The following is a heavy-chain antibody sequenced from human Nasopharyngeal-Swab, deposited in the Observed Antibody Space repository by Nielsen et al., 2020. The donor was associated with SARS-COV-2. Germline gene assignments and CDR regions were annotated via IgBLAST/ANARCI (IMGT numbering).Heavy chain of an antibody. V-gene: IGHV3-7*03. D-gene: IGHD5-18*01. CDR1: GLTFSGYW. Sequence: GESLKISCAASGLTFSGYWMSWVRQAPGKGLEWVANIKEDGSEKYYADSVKGRFTISRDNAKNSLYLQMSSLRVEDTAVYYCATARAYNYGPSFDYWGQGTLVTVSS. CDR2: IKEDGSEK. J-gene: IGHJ4*02. CDR3: ATARAYNYGPSFDY.